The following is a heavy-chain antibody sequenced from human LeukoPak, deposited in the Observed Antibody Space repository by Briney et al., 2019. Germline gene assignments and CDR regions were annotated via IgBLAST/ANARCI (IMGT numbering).Heavy chain of an antibody. J-gene: IGHJ3*02. V-gene: IGHV3-48*03. Sequence: PGGSLRLSCAASGFTFSSYEMDWVRQAPGKGLEWVSYISSSGSTIYYADSVKGRFTISRDNSKNTLYLQMGSLRAEDMAVYYCARAFPMWELWDAFDIWGQGTMVTVSS. D-gene: IGHD1-26*01. CDR1: GFTFSSYE. CDR2: ISSSGSTI. CDR3: ARAFPMWELWDAFDI.